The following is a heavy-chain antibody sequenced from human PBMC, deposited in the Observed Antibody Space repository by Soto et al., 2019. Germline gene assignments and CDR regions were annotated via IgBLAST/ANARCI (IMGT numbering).Heavy chain of an antibody. J-gene: IGHJ6*03. CDR3: ARHAYCSGGSCHGYYYYYYMDV. CDR1: GYSFTSYW. CDR2: IYPGDSDT. Sequence: GESLKISCKGSGYSFTSYWIGCVRQMPGKGLEWMGIIYPGDSDTRYSPSFQGQVTISADKSISTAYLQWSSLKASDTAMYYCARHAYCSGGSCHGYYYYYYMDVWGQGTTVTVSS. V-gene: IGHV5-51*01. D-gene: IGHD2-15*01.